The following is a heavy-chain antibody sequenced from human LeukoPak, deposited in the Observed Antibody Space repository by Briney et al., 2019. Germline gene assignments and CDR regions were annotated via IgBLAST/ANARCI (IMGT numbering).Heavy chain of an antibody. CDR1: GGSFSGYY. Sequence: SETLSLTCAVYGGSFSGYYWSWIRQPPGKGLEWIGEINHSGSTNYNPSLKSRVTISVDTSKNQFSLKLSSVTAADTAVYYCARGPGWLRQFRVAATPGWFDPWGQGTLVTVSS. CDR3: ARGPGWLRQFRVAATPGWFDP. V-gene: IGHV4-34*01. J-gene: IGHJ5*02. CDR2: INHSGST. D-gene: IGHD2-15*01.